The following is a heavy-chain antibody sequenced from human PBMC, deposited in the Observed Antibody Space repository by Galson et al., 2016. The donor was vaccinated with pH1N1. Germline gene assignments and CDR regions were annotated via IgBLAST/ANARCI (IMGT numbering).Heavy chain of an antibody. CDR1: GDTFRDFY. V-gene: IGHV1-2*02. CDR2: INIKSGAT. D-gene: IGHD2-2*01. J-gene: IGHJ1*01. CDR3: ATACVVVSANGEY. Sequence: SVKVSCKASGDTFRDFYLHWVRQAPGQGLEWMGWINIKSGATKYAQKIQARVTLNTDTSLNTVYMELSRLTSDDTAVYYCATACVVVSANGEYWGQGTLVTVSS.